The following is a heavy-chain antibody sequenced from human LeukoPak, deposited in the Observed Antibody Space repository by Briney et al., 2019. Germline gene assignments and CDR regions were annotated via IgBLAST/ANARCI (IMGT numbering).Heavy chain of an antibody. V-gene: IGHV4-4*07. CDR3: ASGGNFPFDY. J-gene: IGHJ4*02. CDR1: GGSISSYY. CDR2: IYTSGST. D-gene: IGHD4-23*01. Sequence: PSETLSLTCTVSGGSISSYYWSWIRQPPGKGLECIGRIYTSGSTNYNPSLKSRVTMSVDTSKNQFSLKLSSVTAADTAVYYCASGGNFPFDYWGQGTLVTVSS.